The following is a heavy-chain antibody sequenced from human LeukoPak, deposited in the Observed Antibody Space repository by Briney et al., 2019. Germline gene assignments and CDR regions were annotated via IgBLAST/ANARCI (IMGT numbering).Heavy chain of an antibody. Sequence: GGSLRLSCAASGFTFSSYAMNWVRQAPGKGLEWVALISYDGSNKNYADSVKGRFTISRDNSKNTLYLQMNSLRAEDTAVYYCEKGGGWLYYFDYWGQGALVTVSS. V-gene: IGHV3-30-3*01. J-gene: IGHJ4*02. CDR2: ISYDGSNK. CDR1: GFTFSSYA. CDR3: EKGGGWLYYFDY. D-gene: IGHD6-19*01.